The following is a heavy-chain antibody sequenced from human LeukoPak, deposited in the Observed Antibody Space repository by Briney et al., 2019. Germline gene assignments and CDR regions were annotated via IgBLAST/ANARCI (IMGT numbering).Heavy chain of an antibody. CDR2: ISGSGGST. D-gene: IGHD6-19*01. V-gene: IGHV3-23*01. J-gene: IGHJ4*02. Sequence: GGSLRLSCAASGSTLSSYAMSWVRQAPGKGLERVSTISGSGGSTYYADSVKDRFTLSRDNSKSTLYLQMSSLRAEDTALYYCARGQWLVTSPFDFWGQGILVTVSS. CDR3: ARGQWLVTSPFDF. CDR1: GSTLSSYA.